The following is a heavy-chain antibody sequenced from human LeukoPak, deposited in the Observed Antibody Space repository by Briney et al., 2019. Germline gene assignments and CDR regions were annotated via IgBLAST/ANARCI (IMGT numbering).Heavy chain of an antibody. CDR2: ISGSGGST. V-gene: IGHV3-23*01. Sequence: GGSLRLSCAASVFTFSSYAMSWVRQAPGKGLEWVSAISGSGGSTYYADSVKGRFTISRDNSKNTLYLQMNSLRAEDTAVYYCAKGGILEWLFSYFDYWGQGTLVTVSS. J-gene: IGHJ4*02. CDR1: VFTFSSYA. CDR3: AKGGILEWLFSYFDY. D-gene: IGHD3-3*01.